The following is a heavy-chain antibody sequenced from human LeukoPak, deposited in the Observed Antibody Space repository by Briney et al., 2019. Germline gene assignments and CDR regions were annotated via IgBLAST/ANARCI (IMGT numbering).Heavy chain of an antibody. CDR3: ARVGSSGWYLGAFDI. CDR1: GGSISSYY. CDR2: IYYSGGT. V-gene: IGHV4-59*01. Sequence: SETLSLTCTVSGGSISSYYWSWIRQPPGKGLEWIGYIYYSGGTNYNPSLKSRVTISVDTSKNQFSLKLSSVTAAHTAVYYCARVGSSGWYLGAFDIWGQGTMVTVSS. J-gene: IGHJ3*02. D-gene: IGHD6-19*01.